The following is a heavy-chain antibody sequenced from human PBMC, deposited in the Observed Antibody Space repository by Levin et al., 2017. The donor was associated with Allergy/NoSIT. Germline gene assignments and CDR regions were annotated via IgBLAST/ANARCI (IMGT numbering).Heavy chain of an antibody. J-gene: IGHJ4*02. V-gene: IGHV3-30*18. D-gene: IGHD1/OR15-1a*01. CDR3: AKDLTGRTKGSFDY. CDR2: ISYDGSNK. Sequence: PGGSLRLSCAASGFTFSSYGMHWVRQAPGKGLEWVAVISYDGSNKYYADSVKGRFTISRDNSKNTLYLQMNSLRAEDTAVYYCAKDLTGRTKGSFDYWGQGTLVTVSS. CDR1: GFTFSSYG.